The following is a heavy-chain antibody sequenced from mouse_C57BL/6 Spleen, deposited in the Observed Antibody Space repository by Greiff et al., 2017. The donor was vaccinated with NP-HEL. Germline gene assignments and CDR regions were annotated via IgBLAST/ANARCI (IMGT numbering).Heavy chain of an antibody. Sequence: VKLMESGPGLVAPSQSLSITCTVSGFSLTSYAISWVRQPPGKGLEWLGVIWTGGGTNYNSALKSRLSISKDNSKSQVFLKMNSLQTDDTARYYCARGAHYYGSSYEGYFDYWGQGTTLTVSS. CDR2: IWTGGGT. V-gene: IGHV2-9-1*01. CDR1: GFSLTSYA. D-gene: IGHD1-1*01. CDR3: ARGAHYYGSSYEGYFDY. J-gene: IGHJ2*01.